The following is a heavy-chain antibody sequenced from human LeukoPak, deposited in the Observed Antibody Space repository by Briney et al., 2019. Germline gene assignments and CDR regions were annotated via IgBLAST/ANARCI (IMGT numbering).Heavy chain of an antibody. V-gene: IGHV4-38-2*01. J-gene: IGHJ4*02. CDR3: ARHGEKRLVFDY. Sequence: SETLSLTCAVSGYSISSGYYWGWIRQPPGKGLEWIGSIYHSGSTYYNPSLKSRVTISVDTSKNQFSLKLSSVTAADTAVYYCARHGEKRLVFDYWGQGTLATVSS. D-gene: IGHD6-6*01. CDR2: IYHSGST. CDR1: GYSISSGYY.